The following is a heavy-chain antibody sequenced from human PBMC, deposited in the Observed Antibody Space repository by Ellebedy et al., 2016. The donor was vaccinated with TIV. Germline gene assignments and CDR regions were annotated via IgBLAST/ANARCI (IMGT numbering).Heavy chain of an antibody. CDR3: ARDWPHIVVVVAATHSEFDP. CDR1: GFTFSSYA. D-gene: IGHD2-15*01. V-gene: IGHV3-30-3*01. J-gene: IGHJ5*02. Sequence: GESLKISXAASGFTFSSYAMHWVRQAPGKGLEWVAVISYDGSNKYYADSVKGRFTISRDNSKNTLYLQMNSLRAEDTAVYYCARDWPHIVVVVAATHSEFDPWGQGTLVTVSS. CDR2: ISYDGSNK.